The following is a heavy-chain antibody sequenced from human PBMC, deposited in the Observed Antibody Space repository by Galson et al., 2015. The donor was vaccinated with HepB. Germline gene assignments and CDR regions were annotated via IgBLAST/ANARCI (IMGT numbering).Heavy chain of an antibody. D-gene: IGHD3-10*01. J-gene: IGHJ6*02. CDR3: ARATYASDYYGIDV. V-gene: IGHV3-30*03. CDR2: ISYDGSKT. CDR1: GFTVSSNY. Sequence: SLRLSCAASGFTVSSNYMSWVRQAPGKGLEWVAVISYDGSKTYYAGSVRGRFTISRDKSKNALYLQMSTLRIEDTALYYCARATYASDYYGIDVRGQGTTVTVS.